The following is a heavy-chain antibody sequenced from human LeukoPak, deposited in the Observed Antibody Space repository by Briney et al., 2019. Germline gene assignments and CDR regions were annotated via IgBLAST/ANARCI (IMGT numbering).Heavy chain of an antibody. CDR1: GFTFSSYA. J-gene: IGHJ4*02. Sequence: GGSPRLSCAASGFTFSSYAMHWVRQAPGKGLEWVAVISYDGSNKYYADSVKGRFTISRDNAKNSLYLQMNSLRAEDTAVYYCARERGFAGHFDYWGQGTLVTVSS. D-gene: IGHD3-3*01. CDR2: ISYDGSNK. V-gene: IGHV3-30-3*01. CDR3: ARERGFAGHFDY.